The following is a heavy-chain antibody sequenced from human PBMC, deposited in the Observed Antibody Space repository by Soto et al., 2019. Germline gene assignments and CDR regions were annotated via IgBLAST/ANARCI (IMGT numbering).Heavy chain of an antibody. CDR2: ISSSSSYI. CDR1: GFTFSSYS. Sequence: EVQLVESGGGLVKPGGSLRLSCAASGFTFSSYSMNWVRQAPGKGLEWVSSISSSSSYIYYADSVKGRFTISRDNAKNSLYLQMNSLRAEDTAVYYCARDTLSSSWNHYSSSGIDVWGQGTTVTVSS. V-gene: IGHV3-21*01. D-gene: IGHD6-13*01. J-gene: IGHJ6*02. CDR3: ARDTLSSSWNHYSSSGIDV.